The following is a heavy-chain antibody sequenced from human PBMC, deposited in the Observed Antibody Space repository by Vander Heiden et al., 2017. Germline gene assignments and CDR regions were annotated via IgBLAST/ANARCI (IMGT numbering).Heavy chain of an antibody. CDR1: GYTFTSYG. D-gene: IGHD2-2*01. CDR3: AREDCSSTSCYSSSYYYYYYGMDV. J-gene: IGHJ6*02. V-gene: IGHV1-18*01. CDR2: ISAYNGNT. Sequence: QVQLVQSGAEVKKPGASVKVSCKASGYTFTSYGISRVRQAPGQGLGWMGWISAYNGNTNYAQKLQGRVTMTTDTSTSTAYMELRSLRSDDTAVYYCAREDCSSTSCYSSSYYYYYYGMDVWGQGTTVTVSS.